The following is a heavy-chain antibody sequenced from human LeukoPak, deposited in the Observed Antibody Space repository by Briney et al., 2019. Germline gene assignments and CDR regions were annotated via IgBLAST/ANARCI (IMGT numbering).Heavy chain of an antibody. CDR1: GYSISSGYY. J-gene: IGHJ6*03. CDR3: ARAGLYYGDYATYYYYMDV. D-gene: IGHD4-17*01. V-gene: IGHV4-38-2*02. Sequence: SETLSLTCTVSGYSISSGYYWGWIRQPPGKGLEWIGVYHVGTTDYNPSLKSRVTISVDGSKNQMSLTLSSVAAEDTAVYYCARAGLYYGDYATYYYYMDVWGKGTTVTVSS. CDR2: VYHVGTT.